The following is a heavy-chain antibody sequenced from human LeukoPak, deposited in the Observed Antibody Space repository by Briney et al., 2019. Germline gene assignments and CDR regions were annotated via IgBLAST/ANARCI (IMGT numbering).Heavy chain of an antibody. Sequence: PGRSLRLSCAASGFTFSNYWMHWVRQAPGKGLVWVSCINGDGSMPTYADSVKGRFTISRDNAKNTLSLHMNSLRAGDTGVYYCARDGGNYSPQDYWGQGTLVTVSS. V-gene: IGHV3-74*01. D-gene: IGHD1-26*01. CDR3: ARDGGNYSPQDY. CDR1: GFTFSNYW. CDR2: INGDGSMP. J-gene: IGHJ4*02.